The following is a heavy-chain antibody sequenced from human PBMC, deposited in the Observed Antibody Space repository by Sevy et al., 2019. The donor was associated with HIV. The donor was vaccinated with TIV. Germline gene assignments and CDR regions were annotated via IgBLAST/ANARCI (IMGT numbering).Heavy chain of an antibody. CDR3: AKRRVQSGLSGGGANYGMDV. V-gene: IGHV3-23*01. CDR1: GFPFSNYA. Sequence: GGSLRLSCAASGFPFSNYAMSWVRQAPGKGLEWVSTLIGGGSRTYYADSVTGRFIISRDNSRKTLYLQMNSLIAEDTAIYYCAKRRVQSGLSGGGANYGMDVCGRGTTVTVSS. D-gene: IGHD2-8*02. J-gene: IGHJ6*02. CDR2: LIGGGSRT.